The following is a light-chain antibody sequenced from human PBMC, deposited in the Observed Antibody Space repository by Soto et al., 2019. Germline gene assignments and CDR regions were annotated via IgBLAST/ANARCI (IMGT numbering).Light chain of an antibody. CDR2: EVS. Sequence: QSVLTQPPSASGSPGQSVTISCTGTSSDVGGYNFVSWYQQHPGKAPKLMIYEVSKRPSGVPDRFSGSKSGNTASLTVSGLQAEDEADYYCSSYTGSSTNTVVFGGGTKLTVL. CDR1: SSDVGGYNF. J-gene: IGLJ2*01. CDR3: SSYTGSSTNTVV. V-gene: IGLV2-8*01.